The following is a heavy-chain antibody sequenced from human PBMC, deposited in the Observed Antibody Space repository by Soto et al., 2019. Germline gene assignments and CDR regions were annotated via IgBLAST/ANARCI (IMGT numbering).Heavy chain of an antibody. CDR3: ARRFEYSTGWYYFDY. CDR2: INGGNGNT. Sequence: ASVKVSCKASGYTFTSYAMHWVRQAPGQRLEWKGWINGGNGNTKYSQKFQGRVTITRDTSASTAYMELSSLRSEDTAVYYCARRFEYSTGWYYFDYWGRGTLVTVSS. J-gene: IGHJ4*02. CDR1: GYTFTSYA. D-gene: IGHD6-19*01. V-gene: IGHV1-3*01.